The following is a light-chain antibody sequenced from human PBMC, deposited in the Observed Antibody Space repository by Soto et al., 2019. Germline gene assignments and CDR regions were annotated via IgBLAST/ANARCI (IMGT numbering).Light chain of an antibody. CDR2: LNSDGSH. CDR1: SGHSSYA. CDR3: QTWGTGVV. J-gene: IGLJ2*01. V-gene: IGLV4-69*01. Sequence: QPVLTQSPSASASLGASVKLTCTLSSGHSSYAIAWHQQQPEKGPRYLMKLNSDGSHSKGDGTPDRFSGSSSGAERYLTISSLRSEDEADYYCQTWGTGVVFGGGTKLTVL.